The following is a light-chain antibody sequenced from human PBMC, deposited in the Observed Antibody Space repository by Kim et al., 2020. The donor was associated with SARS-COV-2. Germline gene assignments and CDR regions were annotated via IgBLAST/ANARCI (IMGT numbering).Light chain of an antibody. J-gene: IGKJ1*01. Sequence: DIQLTQSPSSLSASIGDRVTITCRASQDIANSLAWYQQKPGKVPQVLIYGAATLQSGVPSRFSGSGSGTEFTLAIGSLQTEDVATYYCQKYNSAPWTFGQGTKVDIK. CDR1: QDIANS. CDR3: QKYNSAPWT. CDR2: GAA. V-gene: IGKV1-27*01.